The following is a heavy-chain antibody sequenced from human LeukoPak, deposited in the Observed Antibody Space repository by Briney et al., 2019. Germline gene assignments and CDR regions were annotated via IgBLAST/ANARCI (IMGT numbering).Heavy chain of an antibody. CDR3: ARGRADYGQFFDY. CDR2: ITSGGDTT. Sequence: GGSLRLSCTASGFTFSIYEMSWVRQAPGKGLEWVSYITSGGDTTLCADSVKGRFTISRDNAKNSVYLQMNSLRDEDTAVYYCARGRADYGQFFDYWGQGTLVTVSS. D-gene: IGHD4-17*01. J-gene: IGHJ4*02. CDR1: GFTFSIYE. V-gene: IGHV3-48*03.